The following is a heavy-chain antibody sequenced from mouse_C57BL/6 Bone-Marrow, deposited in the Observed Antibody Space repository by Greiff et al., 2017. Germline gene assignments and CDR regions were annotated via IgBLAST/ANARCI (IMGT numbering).Heavy chain of an antibody. D-gene: IGHD2-5*01. CDR2: IYPGDGAT. J-gene: IGHJ4*01. CDR3: ARYYYSNYNYAMDY. CDR1: GYAFSSSW. V-gene: IGHV1-82*01. Sequence: VQLQQSGPELVKPGASVKISCKASGYAFSSSWMNWVKQRPGKGLEWLGRIYPGDGATNYNGKFKGKATLTADKSSSTAYMQLSSLTSEDSAVYFCARYYYSNYNYAMDYWGQGTSVTVSS.